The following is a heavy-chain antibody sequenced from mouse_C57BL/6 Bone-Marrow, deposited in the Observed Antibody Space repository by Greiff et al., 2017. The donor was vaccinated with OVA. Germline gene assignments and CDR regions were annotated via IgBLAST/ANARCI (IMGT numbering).Heavy chain of an antibody. D-gene: IGHD2-10*02. V-gene: IGHV5-17*01. CDR1: GFTFSDYG. CDR3: ARQDALVLFDY. J-gene: IGHJ2*01. CDR2: ISSGSSTI. Sequence: EVQLVESGGGLVKPGGSLKLSCAASGFTFSDYGMHWVRQAPEKGLEWVAYISSGSSTIYYADTVKGRFIISRDNAKNTLFLQMTSLRSEDTAMYYCARQDALVLFDYWGQGTTLTVSS.